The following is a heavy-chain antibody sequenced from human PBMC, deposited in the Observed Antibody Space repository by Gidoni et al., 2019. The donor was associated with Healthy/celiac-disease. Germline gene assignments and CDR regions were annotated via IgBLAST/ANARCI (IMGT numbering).Heavy chain of an antibody. Sequence: QVQLQESGPGLVKPSQTLSLTCTVSGGSISSGSYYWSCIRQPAGKGLEWIGRIYTSGSTNYNPSLKSRVTISVDTSKNQFSLKLSSVTAADTAVYYCARDGSLWFGPGGLYYYYYGMDVWGQGTTVTVSS. CDR3: ARDGSLWFGPGGLYYYYYGMDV. CDR2: IYTSGST. V-gene: IGHV4-61*02. J-gene: IGHJ6*02. CDR1: GGSISSGSYY. D-gene: IGHD3-10*01.